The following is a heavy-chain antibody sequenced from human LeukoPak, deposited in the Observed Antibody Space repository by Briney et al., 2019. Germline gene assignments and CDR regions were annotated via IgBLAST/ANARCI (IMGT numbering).Heavy chain of an antibody. CDR2: IDNDGSST. CDR3: ARDDTYAYDY. V-gene: IGHV3-74*01. Sequence: GRSLRLSCAASGFTFSYNWMHWVRQAPGKGLVWVSRIDNDGSSTNYADSVKGRFTISRDNAKNTLYLQMNSLRAEDTAVYYCARDDTYAYDYWGQGTLVTVSS. D-gene: IGHD5-18*01. CDR1: GFTFSYNW. J-gene: IGHJ4*02.